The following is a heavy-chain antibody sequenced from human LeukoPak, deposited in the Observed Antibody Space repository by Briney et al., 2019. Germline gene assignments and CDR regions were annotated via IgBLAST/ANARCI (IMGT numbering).Heavy chain of an antibody. CDR1: GGTFSSYA. CDR3: ARGFQLPHPLEDWLDP. V-gene: IGHV1-2*02. D-gene: IGHD2-2*01. J-gene: IGHJ5*02. CDR2: INPNSGGK. Sequence: ASVKVSCKASGGTFSSYAISWVRQAPGQGLEWMGWINPNSGGKNYAQKFQGRVTLTRDTSISTAYMDLSRLTSDDTAVYYCARGFQLPHPLEDWLDPWGQGTLVTVSS.